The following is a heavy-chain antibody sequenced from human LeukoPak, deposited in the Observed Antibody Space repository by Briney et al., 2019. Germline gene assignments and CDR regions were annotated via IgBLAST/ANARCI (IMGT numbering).Heavy chain of an antibody. CDR1: GYTFTSYG. V-gene: IGHV1-18*01. CDR3: ARDIEGYCSSTSCYRNSLGY. Sequence: ASVKVSCKASGYTFTSYGISWVRQAPGQGLEWMGWISAYNGNTNYAQKLQGRVTMTTDTSTSTAYMELRSLRSDDTAVYYCARDIEGYCSSTSCYRNSLGYWGQGTLVTVSS. CDR2: ISAYNGNT. J-gene: IGHJ4*02. D-gene: IGHD2-2*01.